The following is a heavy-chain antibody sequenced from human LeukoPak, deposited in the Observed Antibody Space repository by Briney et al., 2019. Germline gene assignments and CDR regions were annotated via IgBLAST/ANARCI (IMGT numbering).Heavy chain of an antibody. CDR1: GGSISSYY. Sequence: SETLSLTCTVSGGSISSYYWSWIRQPPGKGLEWIGYIYTSGSTNYNPSLKSRATISVDTSKNQFSLKLSSVTAADTAVYYCARSRPPDSYCSSTSCYSVHFDYWGQGTLVTVSS. CDR2: IYTSGST. CDR3: ARSRPPDSYCSSTSCYSVHFDY. J-gene: IGHJ4*02. D-gene: IGHD2-2*02. V-gene: IGHV4-4*09.